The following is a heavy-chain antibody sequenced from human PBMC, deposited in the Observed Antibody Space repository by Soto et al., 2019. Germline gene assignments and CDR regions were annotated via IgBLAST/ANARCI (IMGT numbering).Heavy chain of an antibody. V-gene: IGHV4-31*03. CDR1: GGSISSGGYY. J-gene: IGHJ6*02. D-gene: IGHD6-19*01. CDR3: ARDRVAVAGRYYYGMDV. Sequence: PSETLSLTCTVSGGSISSGGYYWSWIRQHPGKGLEWIGYIYYSGSTYYNPSLKSRVTISVDTSKNQFSLKLSSVTAADTAVYYCARDRVAVAGRYYYGMDVWGQGTTVTVSS. CDR2: IYYSGST.